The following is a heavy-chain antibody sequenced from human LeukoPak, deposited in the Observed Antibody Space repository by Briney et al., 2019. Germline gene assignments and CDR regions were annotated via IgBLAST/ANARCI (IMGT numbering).Heavy chain of an antibody. V-gene: IGHV3-23*01. CDR2: ICSGAGCT. CDR1: GFTFSNYA. D-gene: IGHD3-22*01. J-gene: IGHJ4*02. Sequence: GGSLRLSCAASGFTFSNYAMSWVRQAPEKGLEWVSAICSGAGCTYYADSVKGRFTISRDNSKNMLYLQMNSLRAEDTAVYYCAKGGYYYDGTGYYYDYWGQGTLVTVSS. CDR3: AKGGYYYDGTGYYYDY.